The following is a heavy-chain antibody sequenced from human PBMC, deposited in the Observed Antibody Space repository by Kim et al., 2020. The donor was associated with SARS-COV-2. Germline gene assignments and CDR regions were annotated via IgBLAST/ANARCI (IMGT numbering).Heavy chain of an antibody. J-gene: IGHJ4*02. Sequence: SETLSLTCAVYGGSFSGYYWTWIRQHPGKGLEWIGEINHSGSTNYNPSLKSRVTILVDTSNNQFYLKLSSVTAADTAVYYCARGNRPSSGYHSLDYWGQGTLVTFSS. V-gene: IGHV4-34*01. CDR3: ARGNRPSSGYHSLDY. CDR1: GGSFSGYY. CDR2: INHSGST. D-gene: IGHD3-22*01.